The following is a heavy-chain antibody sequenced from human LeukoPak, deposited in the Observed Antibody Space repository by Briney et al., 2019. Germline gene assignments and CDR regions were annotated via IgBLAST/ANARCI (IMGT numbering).Heavy chain of an antibody. Sequence: PGGSLRLSCAASGFTVSSNYMSWVRQAPGKGLEWVSVIYSGGSTYYADSVKGRFTISRDNSKNTLYLQMNSLRAEDTAVYYCARTNPAAIGEYFQHWGQGTLVTVSS. CDR2: IYSGGST. J-gene: IGHJ1*01. D-gene: IGHD2-2*01. CDR1: GFTVSSNY. V-gene: IGHV3-53*01. CDR3: ARTNPAAIGEYFQH.